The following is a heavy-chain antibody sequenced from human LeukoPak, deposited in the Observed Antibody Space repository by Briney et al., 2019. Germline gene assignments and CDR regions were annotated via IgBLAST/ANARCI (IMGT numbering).Heavy chain of an antibody. V-gene: IGHV1-8*01. CDR1: GYTFTSYD. CDR3: ARGSVPPEAAAGTEFDY. Sequence: ASVKVSRKASGYTFTSYDINWVRQATGQGLEWMGWMNPNSGNTGYAQKFQGRVTMTRNTSISTAYMELSSLRSEDTAAYYCARGSVPPEAAAGTEFDYWGQGTLVTVSS. J-gene: IGHJ4*02. CDR2: MNPNSGNT. D-gene: IGHD6-13*01.